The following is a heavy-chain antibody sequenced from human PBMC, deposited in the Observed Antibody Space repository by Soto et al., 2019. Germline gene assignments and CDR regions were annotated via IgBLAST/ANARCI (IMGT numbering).Heavy chain of an antibody. CDR2: INPNGGVT. V-gene: IGHV1-2*02. D-gene: IGHD5-12*01. Sequence: ASVKVSCKTSGDSFNDYYIHWVRQAPGQGLEWMGWINPNGGVTKYAQKFRGRVTVTRDTSIRTVYMELSSLRSDNTAVYYCARESGGATATLDYYYFYMDVWGKGTTVTVSS. CDR3: ARESGGATATLDYYYFYMDV. J-gene: IGHJ6*03. CDR1: GDSFNDYY.